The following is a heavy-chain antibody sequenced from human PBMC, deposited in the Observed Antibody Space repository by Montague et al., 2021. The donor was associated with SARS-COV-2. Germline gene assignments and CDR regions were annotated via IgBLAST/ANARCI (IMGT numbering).Heavy chain of an antibody. J-gene: IGHJ5*02. D-gene: IGHD1-1*01. CDR1: GGTVRNYY. CDR2: IFYNGNT. CDR3: ARHSVSEDGTFFRSYFDP. V-gene: IGHV4-59*08. Sequence: SETLSLTCTVSGGTVRNYYWNWIRQTPGKGLEWIGYIFYNGNTKYNPSLDSRVTLSVDTPGNQFFLSLRSVTASDTATYFCARHSVSEDGTFFRSYFDPWGQGAQVIVSS.